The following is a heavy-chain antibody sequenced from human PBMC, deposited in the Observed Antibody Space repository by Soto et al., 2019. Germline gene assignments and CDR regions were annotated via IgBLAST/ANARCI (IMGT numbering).Heavy chain of an antibody. CDR2: IYWNDDK. D-gene: IGHD6-19*01. CDR3: AKSGSSGWYGWFDP. J-gene: IGHJ5*02. Sequence: SGPTLVNPTQTLTLTCIFSGLSLRTSGVGVGWIRQPPGKALEWLGFIYWNDDKRYSPSLKSRLTITKDTSKNQVVLTMTNMDPVDTATYYCAKSGSSGWYGWFDPWGHGTLVTVSS. V-gene: IGHV2-5*01. CDR1: GLSLRTSGVG.